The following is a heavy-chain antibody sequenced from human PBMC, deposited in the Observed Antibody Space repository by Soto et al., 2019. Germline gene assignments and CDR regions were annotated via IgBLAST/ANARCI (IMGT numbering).Heavy chain of an antibody. D-gene: IGHD3-16*01. CDR2: INHVGGT. J-gene: IGHJ5*02. CDR3: VRIRYQLPSSVLWLDP. Sequence: PSETLSLTCAVYGGFLSESYWTWIRQPPGKGLEWIGEINHVGGTNYNPSLKSRVTMSVDTSQDQFSLRLISVTAADTAMYFCVRIRYQLPSSVLWLDPWGQGTPVTVSS. V-gene: IGHV4-34*01. CDR1: GGFLSESY.